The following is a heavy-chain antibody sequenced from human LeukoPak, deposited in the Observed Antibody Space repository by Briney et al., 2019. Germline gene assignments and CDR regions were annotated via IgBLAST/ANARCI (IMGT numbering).Heavy chain of an antibody. CDR3: ARLGSVGATTLDY. CDR2: INTNTGNP. D-gene: IGHD1-26*01. J-gene: IGHJ4*02. CDR1: GYTFTSYA. V-gene: IGHV7-4-1*02. Sequence: GASVKVSCTASGYTFTSYAMNWVRQAPGQGLEWMGWINTNTGNPTYAQGFTGRFVFSLDTSVSTAYLQTSSLKAEDTAVYYCARLGSVGATTLDYWGQGTLVTVSS.